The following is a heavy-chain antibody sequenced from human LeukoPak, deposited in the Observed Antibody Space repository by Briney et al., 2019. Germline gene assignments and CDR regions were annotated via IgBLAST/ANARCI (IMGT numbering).Heavy chain of an antibody. CDR2: ISSSGGST. V-gene: IGHV3-23*01. Sequence: GGSPRLSCAASGFTFSSYAMSWVRQAPGKGLEWVSAISSSGGSTYYADSVKGRFTISRDNSKNTLYLQMNSLRAEDTAVYYCAKRKGGYYGSGSAVGYYMDVWGKGTTVTVSS. CDR1: GFTFSSYA. CDR3: AKRKGGYYGSGSAVGYYMDV. J-gene: IGHJ6*03. D-gene: IGHD3-10*01.